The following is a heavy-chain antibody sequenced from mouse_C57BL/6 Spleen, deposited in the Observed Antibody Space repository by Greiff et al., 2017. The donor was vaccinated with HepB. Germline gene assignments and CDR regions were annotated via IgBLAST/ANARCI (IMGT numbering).Heavy chain of an antibody. V-gene: IGHV1-69*01. Sequence: VQLQQSGAELVMPGASVKLSCKASGYTFTSYWMHWVKQRPGQGLEWIGEIDPSDSYTNYNQKFKGKSTLTVDKSSSTAYMQLSRLTSEDSAVYYCAIWGYGSSYAMDYWGQGTSVTVSS. CDR1: GYTFTSYW. D-gene: IGHD1-1*01. J-gene: IGHJ4*01. CDR3: AIWGYGSSYAMDY. CDR2: IDPSDSYT.